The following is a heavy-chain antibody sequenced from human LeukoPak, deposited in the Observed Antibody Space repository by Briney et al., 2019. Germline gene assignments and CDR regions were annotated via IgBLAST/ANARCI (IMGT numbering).Heavy chain of an antibody. CDR2: ISYDGSNK. CDR3: AKDLDCSSTSCYAPGFDYYYYGMDV. Sequence: GGSLRLSCAASGFTFSSYGMHWVRQAPGKGLEWVAVISYDGSNKYYADSVKGRFTISRDNSKNTLYLQMNSLRAEDTAVYYCAKDLDCSSTSCYAPGFDYYYYGMDVWGQGTTVTVSS. V-gene: IGHV3-30*18. J-gene: IGHJ6*02. D-gene: IGHD2-2*01. CDR1: GFTFSSYG.